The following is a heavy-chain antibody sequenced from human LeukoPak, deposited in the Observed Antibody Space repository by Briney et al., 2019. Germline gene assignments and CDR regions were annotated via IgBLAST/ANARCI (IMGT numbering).Heavy chain of an antibody. CDR2: IYYSGST. D-gene: IGHD3-10*01. V-gene: IGHV4-39*01. CDR1: GGSISSSGYY. Sequence: SETLSLTCTVSGGSISSSGYYWGRIRQPPGKGLEWIGSIYYSGSTYYNPSLKSRVTISVDTSKNQFSLKLYSVTATDTAVYYCARGNPTITMAWGNVFDIWGRGTMVTVSS. CDR3: ARGNPTITMAWGNVFDI. J-gene: IGHJ3*02.